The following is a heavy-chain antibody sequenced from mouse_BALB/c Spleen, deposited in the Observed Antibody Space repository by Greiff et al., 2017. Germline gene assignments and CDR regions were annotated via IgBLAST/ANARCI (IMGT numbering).Heavy chain of an antibody. CDR1: GYAFTNYL. CDR2: INPGSGGT. J-gene: IGHJ4*01. CDR3: ASYYRYGDYDAMDY. V-gene: IGHV1-54*01. D-gene: IGHD2-14*01. Sequence: QVHVKQSGVELVRPGTSVKVSCKASGYAFTNYLIEWVKQRPGQGLEWIGVINPGSGGTNYNEKFKGKATLTADKSSSTAYMQLSSLTSDDSAVYFCASYYRYGDYDAMDYWGQGTSVTVSS.